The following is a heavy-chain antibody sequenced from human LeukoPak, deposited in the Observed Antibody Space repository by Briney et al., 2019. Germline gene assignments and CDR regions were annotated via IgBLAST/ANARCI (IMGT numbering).Heavy chain of an antibody. CDR1: GGSISSYY. J-gene: IGHJ3*02. Sequence: SETLSLTCTVSGGSISSYYWSWIRQPPGKGLEWIGYIYYSGSTNYNPSLKSRVTISVDTSKNKFSLKLTSVTAADTAVYYCASRTKLYSGSGSPGDAFEIWGQGTMVTVSS. D-gene: IGHD3-10*01. CDR3: ASRTKLYSGSGSPGDAFEI. V-gene: IGHV4-59*01. CDR2: IYYSGST.